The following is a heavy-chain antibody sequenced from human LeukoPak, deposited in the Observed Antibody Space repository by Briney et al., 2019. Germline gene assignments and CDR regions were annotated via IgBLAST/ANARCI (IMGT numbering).Heavy chain of an antibody. Sequence: PSETLSLTCTVSGGSISSSSYYWGWIRQPPGKGLEWIGSIYYSGSTYYNPSPKSRVTRSVDTSKNQFSLKLRSVTAADTAVYYCAGYFDWLTHFDYWGQGTLVTVSS. V-gene: IGHV4-39*01. CDR2: IYYSGST. D-gene: IGHD3-9*01. CDR3: AGYFDWLTHFDY. J-gene: IGHJ4*02. CDR1: GGSISSSSYY.